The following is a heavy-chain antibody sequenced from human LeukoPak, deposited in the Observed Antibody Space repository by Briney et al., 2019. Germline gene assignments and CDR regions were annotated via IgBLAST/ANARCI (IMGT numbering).Heavy chain of an antibody. V-gene: IGHV5-51*01. CDR1: GYSFTNYW. D-gene: IGHD3-22*01. Sequence: GESLKISCKGSGYSFTNYWIGWVRQMPGKGLERMGIIYPGDSDTRYSPSFQGQVTISADKSISTAYLQWSSLKASDTAMYYCARLGAHYYDSSGYYFDYWGQGTLVTVSS. CDR3: ARLGAHYYDSSGYYFDY. CDR2: IYPGDSDT. J-gene: IGHJ4*02.